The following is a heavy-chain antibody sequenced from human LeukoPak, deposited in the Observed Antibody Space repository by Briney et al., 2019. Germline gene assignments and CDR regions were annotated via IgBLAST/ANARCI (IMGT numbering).Heavy chain of an antibody. CDR2: IYRSGIT. D-gene: IGHD2-8*01. Sequence: PSETLSLTCSVSGYSISDGYYWGWSRQPPGKGLEWIGIIYRSGITYYNPSLESRVTISVDTSKNQFSLKLRSVTAADTALYYCTRDRNGGDYYYMDVWGKGTTVTVSS. J-gene: IGHJ6*03. V-gene: IGHV4-38-2*02. CDR3: TRDRNGGDYYYMDV. CDR1: GYSISDGYY.